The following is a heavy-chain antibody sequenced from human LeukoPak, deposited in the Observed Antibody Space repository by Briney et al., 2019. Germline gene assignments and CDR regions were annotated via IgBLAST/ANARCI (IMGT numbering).Heavy chain of an antibody. CDR3: ARDILTGYPLTDY. V-gene: IGHV3-7*01. J-gene: IGHJ4*02. CDR2: IKHDGSEK. Sequence: GGSLRLSCAASGFTFSFYWMSWIRQAPGKGLEWVANIKHDGSEKYYVDSVKGRFTISRDNAKNSLYLQMNTLRAEDTAVYYCARDILTGYPLTDYWGQGTLVTVSS. CDR1: GFTFSFYW. D-gene: IGHD3-9*01.